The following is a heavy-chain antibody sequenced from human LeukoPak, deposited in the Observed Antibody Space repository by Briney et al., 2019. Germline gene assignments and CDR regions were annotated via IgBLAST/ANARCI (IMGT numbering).Heavy chain of an antibody. V-gene: IGHV1-18*01. CDR3: ARDGDFGSYPFDY. Sequence: ASVKVSCKASGGTFSSYAISWVRQAPGQGLEWMGWINPLNGHTDYAQKFQGIVTITRDTNTGTLYMELRSLRSDDTAVYYCARDGDFGSYPFDYWGQGTLVIVAS. CDR2: INPLNGHT. J-gene: IGHJ4*02. D-gene: IGHD3-3*01. CDR1: GGTFSSYA.